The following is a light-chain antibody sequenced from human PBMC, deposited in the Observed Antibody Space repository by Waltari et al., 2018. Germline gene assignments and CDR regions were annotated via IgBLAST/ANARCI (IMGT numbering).Light chain of an antibody. Sequence: IVLTQSPGTLSLSPGERATLSCRASQSVSIYLAWYQQKPGQAPRLLIFHTSTRATGIPDRFSGSGSRTAFSLTISGLEPEDFAVYYCQHYKNLPVSFGQGTRVEIK. J-gene: IGKJ1*01. V-gene: IGKV3-20*01. CDR3: QHYKNLPVS. CDR2: HTS. CDR1: QSVSIY.